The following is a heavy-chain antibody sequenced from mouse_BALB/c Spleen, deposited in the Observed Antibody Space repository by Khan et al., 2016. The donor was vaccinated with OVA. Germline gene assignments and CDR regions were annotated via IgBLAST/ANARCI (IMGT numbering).Heavy chain of an antibody. J-gene: IGHJ3*01. Sequence: QIQLVQSGTELLKPGASVKISCKATGYTFSSYWIEWIKQRSGHGLEWIGEILPGSDSPNYNERFMGKATFTADTSSNTAYMQLSILTSEDSAGYYCARQGGGYFSWFAYWGQGTLVTVSA. V-gene: IGHV1-9*01. CDR3: ARQGGGYFSWFAY. D-gene: IGHD2-3*01. CDR1: GYTFSSYW. CDR2: ILPGSDSP.